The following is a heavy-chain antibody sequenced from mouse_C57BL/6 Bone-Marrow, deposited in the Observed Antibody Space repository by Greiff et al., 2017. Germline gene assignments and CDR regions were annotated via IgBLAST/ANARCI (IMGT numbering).Heavy chain of an antibody. CDR3: ARGTGAPFAY. J-gene: IGHJ3*01. CDR2: ISSGSSTI. V-gene: IGHV5-17*01. Sequence: EVMLVESGGGLVKPGGSLKLSCAASGFTFSDYGMHWVRQAPEKGLEWVAYISSGSSTIYYADTVKGRFTISIDNAKNTLFLQMTSLSSEDSSMYYCARGTGAPFAYWGQGTLVTVSA. CDR1: GFTFSDYG. D-gene: IGHD4-1*01.